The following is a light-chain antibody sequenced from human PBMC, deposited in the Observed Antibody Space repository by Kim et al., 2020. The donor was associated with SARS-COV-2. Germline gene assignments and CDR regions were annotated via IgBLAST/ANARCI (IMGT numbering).Light chain of an antibody. CDR1: SSNTGSNI. CDR2: TNN. CDR3: AAWDDSLNGWV. J-gene: IGLJ3*02. V-gene: IGLV1-44*01. Sequence: GQRVTTSCPGSSSNTGSNIVNWYQQLPGTAPKLLIYTNNHRPSGVPDRFSGSKSGTSASLAISGLQSEDEADYYCAAWDDSLNGWVFGGGTKLTVL.